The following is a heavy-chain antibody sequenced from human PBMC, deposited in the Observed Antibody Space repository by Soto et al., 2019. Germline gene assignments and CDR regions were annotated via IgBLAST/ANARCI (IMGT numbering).Heavy chain of an antibody. D-gene: IGHD3-9*01. J-gene: IGHJ6*01. V-gene: IGHV3-48*04. CDR1: GFTFSSYS. CDR3: ARGYDILTGPPMGFAY. CDR2: IGGSTSII. Sequence: PGGSLRLSCAASGFTFSSYSMNWVRQAPGKGLEWVSYIGGSTSIIQYGDSVRGRFTISRDNAKNSLYLQMNSLRAEDTAVYYCARGYDILTGPPMGFAYWGQGTTVTVYS.